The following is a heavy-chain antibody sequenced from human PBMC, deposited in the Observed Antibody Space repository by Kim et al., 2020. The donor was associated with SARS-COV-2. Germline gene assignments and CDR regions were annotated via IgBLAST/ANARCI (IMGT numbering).Heavy chain of an antibody. CDR1: GFTFSDYY. J-gene: IGHJ4*02. Sequence: GGSLRLSCAASGFTFSDYYMSWIRQAPGKGLEWVSYISSSSSYTNYADSVKGRFTISRDNAKNSLYLQMNSLRAEDTAVYYCATIIAARPGGVDYWGQGTLVTVSS. CDR3: ATIIAARPGGVDY. CDR2: ISSSSSYT. D-gene: IGHD6-6*01. V-gene: IGHV3-11*03.